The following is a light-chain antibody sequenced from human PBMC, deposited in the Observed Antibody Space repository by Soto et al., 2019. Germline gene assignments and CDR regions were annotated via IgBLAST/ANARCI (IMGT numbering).Light chain of an antibody. CDR1: QGISSY. V-gene: IGKV1-8*01. J-gene: IGKJ5*01. CDR2: SAA. CDR3: QQYYSYQIT. Sequence: AIRMTQSPSSFSASTGDRVTITCRASQGISSYLAWYQQKPGKAPKLLIYSAATLQSGVPSRFIGSGSGTDFTLTISCLQSEDVSTYYCQQYYSYQITFGQGTRLEIK.